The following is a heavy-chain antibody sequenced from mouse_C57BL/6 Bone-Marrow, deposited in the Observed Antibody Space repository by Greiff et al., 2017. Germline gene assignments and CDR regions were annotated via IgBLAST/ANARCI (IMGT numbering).Heavy chain of an antibody. J-gene: IGHJ3*01. CDR3: ARHAYYSNYGFAY. Sequence: DVQLVESGGGLVQPGGSLKLSCAASGFTFSDYGMAWVRQAPRKGPEWVAFISNLAYSIYYADTVTGRFTISRENAKNTLYLEMSSLRSEDTAMYYCARHAYYSNYGFAYWGQGTLVTVSA. V-gene: IGHV5-15*01. CDR1: GFTFSDYG. D-gene: IGHD2-5*01. CDR2: ISNLAYSI.